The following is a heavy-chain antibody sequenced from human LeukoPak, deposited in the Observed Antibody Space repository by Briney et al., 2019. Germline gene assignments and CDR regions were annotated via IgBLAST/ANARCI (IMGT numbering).Heavy chain of an antibody. J-gene: IGHJ3*02. CDR2: ISYDGSNK. D-gene: IGHD2-2*01. Sequence: GRSLRPSCAASGFTFSSFAMHWVRQAPGKGLEWVAVISYDGSNKYYADSVKGRFTISRDNSENTLYPQMNSLRAEDTAVFYCAKDMCSSTSCSRRAFDIWGQGTMVTVSS. CDR1: GFTFSSFA. CDR3: AKDMCSSTSCSRRAFDI. V-gene: IGHV3-30-3*01.